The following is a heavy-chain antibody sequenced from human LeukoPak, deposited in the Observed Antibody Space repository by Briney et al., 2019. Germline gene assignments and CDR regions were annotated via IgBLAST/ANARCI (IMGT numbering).Heavy chain of an antibody. V-gene: IGHV3-23*01. D-gene: IGHD1-26*01. CDR3: ARGGGRHGGFDY. CDR1: GFTFSSYA. CDR2: ISGSGGST. Sequence: GGSLRLSCAASGFTFSSYAMSWVRQAPGKGLEWVSAISGSGGSTYYADSVKGRFTISRDNAKNSLYLQMNSLRAEDTAVYYCARGGGRHGGFDYWGQGTLVTVSS. J-gene: IGHJ4*02.